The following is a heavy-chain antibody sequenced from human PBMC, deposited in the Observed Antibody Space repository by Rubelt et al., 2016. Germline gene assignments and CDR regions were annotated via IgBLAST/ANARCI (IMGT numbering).Heavy chain of an antibody. D-gene: IGHD2/OR15-2a*01. CDR3: ARDSGSRIFDY. J-gene: IGHJ4*02. Sequence: QVQLQESGPGLVKPSQTLSLTCTVSGGSISSGGYYWSWLHQHPGKGLEWIGYIYYSGSTYYNPCLKSRVTISVDTSKNQFSLKLGSVTAADTAVYYCARDSGSRIFDYWGQGTLVTVSS. V-gene: IGHV4-31*03. CDR1: GGSISSGGYY. CDR2: IYYSGST.